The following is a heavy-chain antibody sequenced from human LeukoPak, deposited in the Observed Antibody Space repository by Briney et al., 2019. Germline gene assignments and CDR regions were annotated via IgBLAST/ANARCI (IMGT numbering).Heavy chain of an antibody. CDR2: IYYSGST. CDR1: GGSISSGGYY. V-gene: IGHV4-31*03. CDR3: ARTLNYYDPFDY. D-gene: IGHD3-22*01. J-gene: IGHJ4*02. Sequence: SQTLSLTCTVSGGSISSGGYYWSWIRQHPGKGLEWIGYIYYSGSTYYTPSLKSRVTISVDTSKNQFSLKLSSVTAADTAVYYCARTLNYYDPFDYWGQGTLVTVSS.